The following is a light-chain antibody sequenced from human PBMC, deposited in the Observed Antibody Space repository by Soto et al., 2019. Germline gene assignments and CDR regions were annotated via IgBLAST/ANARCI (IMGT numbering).Light chain of an antibody. CDR2: EVT. J-gene: IGLJ2*01. CDR1: SSDVGGYNF. V-gene: IGLV2-14*01. Sequence: QSALTQPASVSGSPGQSITISCTGTSSDVGGYNFVSWYQQHPGKAPKRMIYEVTDRPSGVSNRFSGSKSGSTASLTISGLPDEDEADYYGSSYTSRNTLAFGGGTKLTVL. CDR3: SSYTSRNTLA.